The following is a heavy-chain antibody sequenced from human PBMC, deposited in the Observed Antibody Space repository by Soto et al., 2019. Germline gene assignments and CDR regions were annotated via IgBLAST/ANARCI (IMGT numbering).Heavy chain of an antibody. CDR1: GGSISSGGYS. Sequence: SETLSLTCAVSGGSISSGGYSWSWLRQPPGKGLEWIGYIYHSGSTYYNPSLKSRVTISVDTSKNQFSLKLSSVTAADTAVFYCARLIHCKTTSCYFDYWGQGTLVTVSS. CDR3: ARLIHCKTTSCYFDY. J-gene: IGHJ4*02. D-gene: IGHD2-2*01. V-gene: IGHV4-30-2*01. CDR2: IYHSGST.